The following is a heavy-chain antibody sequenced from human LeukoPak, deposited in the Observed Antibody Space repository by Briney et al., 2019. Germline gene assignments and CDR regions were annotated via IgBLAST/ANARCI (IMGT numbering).Heavy chain of an antibody. CDR3: ARSYGSGSYYYYGMDV. V-gene: IGHV3-74*01. J-gene: IGHJ6*02. CDR1: GFTFSSYW. CDR2: ITSDGSST. D-gene: IGHD3-10*01. Sequence: GGSLGLSCTASGFTFSSYWMHWVRQAPGKGLEWVSRITSDGSSTSHADSVKGRFTISRDNAKNSLYLQMNSLRAEDTAVYYCARSYGSGSYYYYGMDVWGQGTTVTVSS.